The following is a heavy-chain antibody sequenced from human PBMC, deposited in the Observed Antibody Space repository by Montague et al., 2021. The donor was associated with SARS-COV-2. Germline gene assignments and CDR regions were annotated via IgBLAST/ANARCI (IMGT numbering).Heavy chain of an antibody. CDR2: INHSGST. D-gene: IGHD2-8*01. Sequence: SETLSLTCNVSGVSISNYHWSWIRQPPGKGLEWIGEINHSGSTNYNPSLKSRVTISVDTSKNQFSLKLSSVTAADTAVYYCARANGYYFDYWGQGTLVTVSS. J-gene: IGHJ4*02. V-gene: IGHV4-34*01. CDR3: ARANGYYFDY. CDR1: GVSISNYH.